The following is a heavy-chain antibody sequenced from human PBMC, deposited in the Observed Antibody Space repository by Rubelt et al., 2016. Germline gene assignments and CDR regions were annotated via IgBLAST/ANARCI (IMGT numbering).Heavy chain of an antibody. Sequence: QVQLVQSGAEVKKPGASVKVSCKASGYTFTSYGISWVRQAPGQGLEWMGWISAYNGNTNYAQKMQGRVTMTTDTSTSTAYMELRSLRSDETAVYYCASDADYYDSSGYYPFWGQGTLVTVSS. V-gene: IGHV1-18*01. CDR3: ASDADYYDSSGYYPF. D-gene: IGHD3-22*01. J-gene: IGHJ4*02. CDR1: GYTFTSYG. CDR2: ISAYNGNT.